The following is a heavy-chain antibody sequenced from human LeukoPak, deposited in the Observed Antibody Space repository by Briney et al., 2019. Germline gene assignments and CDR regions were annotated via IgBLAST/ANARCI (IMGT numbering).Heavy chain of an antibody. D-gene: IGHD3-10*01. J-gene: IGHJ4*02. V-gene: IGHV4-59*01. Sequence: SEALSLTCTVSGGSISSYYWSWIRQPPGKGLEWIGYIYYSGSTNYNPSLKSRVTISVDTSKNQFSLKLSSVTAADTAVYYCARGLYGSGPVSDYWGQGTLVTVSS. CDR1: GGSISSYY. CDR2: IYYSGST. CDR3: ARGLYGSGPVSDY.